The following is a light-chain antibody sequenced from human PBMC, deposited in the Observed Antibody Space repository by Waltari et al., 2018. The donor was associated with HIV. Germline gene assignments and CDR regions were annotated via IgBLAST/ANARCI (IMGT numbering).Light chain of an antibody. J-gene: IGLJ3*02. V-gene: IGLV1-47*01. CDR3: ATCDDSLSGLWV. CDR2: QNN. CDR1: SSNIGSSY. Sequence: QSVLTQPPSASGTPGQRVTISCSGSSSNIGSSYVYWYQQLPGTAPKLLMYQNNQRPSGVPARCSGSKSGTSASLAISGLRSEDEADYYCATCDDSLSGLWVFGGGTKLTVL.